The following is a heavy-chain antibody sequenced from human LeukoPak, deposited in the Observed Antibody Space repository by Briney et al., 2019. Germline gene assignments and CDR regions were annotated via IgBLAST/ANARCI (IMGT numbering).Heavy chain of an antibody. J-gene: IGHJ6*02. Sequence: GGSLRLSCAASGFTFSTYSMTWVRLAPGKGLEWVSYISRDSSTIYYADSVQGRFTISRDNAKNSLYLQMNSLRDEDTAMYYCARTDGMDVWGQGTTVTVSS. CDR1: GFTFSTYS. V-gene: IGHV3-48*02. CDR3: ARTDGMDV. CDR2: ISRDSSTI.